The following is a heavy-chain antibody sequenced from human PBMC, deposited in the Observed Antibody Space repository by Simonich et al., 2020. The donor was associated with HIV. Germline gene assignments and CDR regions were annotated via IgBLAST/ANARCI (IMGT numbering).Heavy chain of an antibody. J-gene: IGHJ4*01. V-gene: IGHV3-48*01. CDR1: GFTFSSYS. CDR3: AREIAVAAIDGY. Sequence: EVQLVESGGGLVQPGGSLRLSCAASGFTFSSYSMNWVRQAPGKGLEWVSYSSSRSRTINYADSVKGRFTISRDNSKNTLYLQMNSLRAEDTAVYYCAREIAVAAIDGYWGQGTLVTVSS. D-gene: IGHD6-19*01. CDR2: SSSRSRTI.